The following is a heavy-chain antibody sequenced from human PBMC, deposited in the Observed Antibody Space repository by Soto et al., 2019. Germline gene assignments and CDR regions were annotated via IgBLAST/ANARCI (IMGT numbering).Heavy chain of an antibody. CDR2: INPSGGST. Sequence: ASVKVSCKASGYTFISYYMHWVRQAPGQGLEWMGIINPSGGSTSYAQKFQGRVTMTRDMSTSTVYMELSSLRSEDTAVYYCARKPGIAAAGGYGMDVWGQGTTVTVSS. CDR1: GYTFISYY. V-gene: IGHV1-46*01. CDR3: ARKPGIAAAGGYGMDV. D-gene: IGHD6-13*01. J-gene: IGHJ6*02.